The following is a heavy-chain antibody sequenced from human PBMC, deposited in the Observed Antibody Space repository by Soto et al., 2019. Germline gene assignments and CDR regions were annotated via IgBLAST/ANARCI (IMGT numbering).Heavy chain of an antibody. CDR3: ADCSGGSCSGYGMDV. CDR2: ISSSSSYI. V-gene: IGHV3-21*01. CDR1: GFIFSSYS. J-gene: IGHJ6*02. Sequence: GESLKISCAASGFIFSSYSMNWVRQAPGKGLEWVSSISSSSSYIYYADSVKGRFTISRDNAKNSLYLQMNSLRAEDTAVYYCADCSGGSCSGYGMDVWGQGTTVTVSS. D-gene: IGHD2-15*01.